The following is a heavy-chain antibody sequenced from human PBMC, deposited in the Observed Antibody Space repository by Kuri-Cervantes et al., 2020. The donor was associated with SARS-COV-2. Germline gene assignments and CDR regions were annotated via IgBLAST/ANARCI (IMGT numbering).Heavy chain of an antibody. D-gene: IGHD5-18*01. J-gene: IGHJ3*02. CDR2: ISSSSSTI. V-gene: IGHV3-48*01. Sequence: GGSLRLSCAASGFTFSSYEMNWVRQAPGKGLEWVSYISSSSSTIYYADSVKGRFTISRDNAKNSLYLQMNSLRAEDTAVYYCARGYGYGYAVPDAFDIWGQGTMVTVSS. CDR3: ARGYGYGYAVPDAFDI. CDR1: GFTFSSYE.